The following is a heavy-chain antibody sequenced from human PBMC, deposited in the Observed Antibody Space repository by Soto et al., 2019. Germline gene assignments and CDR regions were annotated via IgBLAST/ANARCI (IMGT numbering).Heavy chain of an antibody. D-gene: IGHD6-19*01. CDR1: GGTFSSYT. J-gene: IGHJ4*02. CDR2: IIPILGIA. V-gene: IGHV1-69*02. CDR3: ARAGIAVAGIFAY. Sequence: QVQLVQSGAEVKKPGSSVKVSCKASGGTFSSYTISWVRQAPGQGLEWMGRIIPILGIANYAQKFQGRVTITAEKSTSTAYMELSSLRSEDTAVYYCARAGIAVAGIFAYWGQGTLVTVSS.